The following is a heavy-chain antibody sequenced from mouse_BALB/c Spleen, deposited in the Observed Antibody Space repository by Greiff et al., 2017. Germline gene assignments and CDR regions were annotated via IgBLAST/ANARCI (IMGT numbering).Heavy chain of an antibody. J-gene: IGHJ2*01. CDR3: TSVDGSSYFDY. V-gene: IGHV1-5*01. D-gene: IGHD1-1*01. CDR2: IYPGNSDT. Sequence: VQLQQSGTVLARPGASVKMSCKASGYSFTSYWMHWVKQRPGQGLEWIGAIYPGNSDTSYNQKFKGKAKLTAVTSASTAYMELSSLTNEDSAVYYCTSVDGSSYFDYWGQGTTLTVSS. CDR1: GYSFTSYW.